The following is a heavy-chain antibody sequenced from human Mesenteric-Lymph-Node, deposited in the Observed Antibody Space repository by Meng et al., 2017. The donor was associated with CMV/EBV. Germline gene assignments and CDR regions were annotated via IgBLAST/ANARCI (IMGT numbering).Heavy chain of an antibody. V-gene: IGHV3-74*01. CDR1: GFAFSNYW. J-gene: IGHJ4*02. CDR2: INNDGSGT. Sequence: GGSLRLSCAASGFAFSNYWMHWIRQAPGKGLVWVARINNDGSGTVYANSVKGRFTISRDNAKKTFYLQMNSLRAEDTAVYYCAKEDYWGQGTLVTVSS. CDR3: AKEDY.